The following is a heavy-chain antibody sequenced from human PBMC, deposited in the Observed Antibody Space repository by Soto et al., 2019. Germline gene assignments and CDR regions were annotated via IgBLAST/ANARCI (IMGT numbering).Heavy chain of an antibody. CDR1: GYTFTGYY. J-gene: IGHJ5*02. CDR2: INPNSGGT. Sequence: ASAKVSCKASGYTFTGYYMHWVRQAPGQGLEWMGWINPNSGGTNYAQKFQGRVTMTRDTSISTAYMELSRLRSDDTAVYYCARGYCSSTSCYVGAGWFDPWGQGTLVTVSS. CDR3: ARGYCSSTSCYVGAGWFDP. V-gene: IGHV1-2*02. D-gene: IGHD2-2*01.